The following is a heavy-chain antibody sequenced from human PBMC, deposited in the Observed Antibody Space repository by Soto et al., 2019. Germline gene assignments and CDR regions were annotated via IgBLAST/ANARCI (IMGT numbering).Heavy chain of an antibody. Sequence: TLSLTCTVSGGSISSSSYYWGWIRQPPGKGLEWIGSIDYSGSTSYNPSLRSRVTISVDTSKNQFSLKLSSVTAADTAVYYCARHRTYYDFCGGYGYYYYGMDVWGQG. CDR2: IDYSGST. V-gene: IGHV4-39*01. J-gene: IGHJ6*02. CDR3: ARHRTYYDFCGGYGYYYYGMDV. CDR1: GGSISSSSYY. D-gene: IGHD3-3*01.